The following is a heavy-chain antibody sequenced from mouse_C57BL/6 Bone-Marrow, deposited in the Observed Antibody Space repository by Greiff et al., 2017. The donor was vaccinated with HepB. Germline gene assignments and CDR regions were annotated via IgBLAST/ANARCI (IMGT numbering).Heavy chain of an antibody. Sequence: VQRVESGAELVRPGASVKLSCKASGYTFTDYYINWVKQRPGQGLEWIARIYPGSGNTYYNEKFKGKATLTAEKSSSTAYMQLSSLTSEDSAVYFCARFDYWGQGTTLTVSS. J-gene: IGHJ2*01. V-gene: IGHV1-76*01. CDR3: ARFDY. CDR2: IYPGSGNT. CDR1: GYTFTDYY.